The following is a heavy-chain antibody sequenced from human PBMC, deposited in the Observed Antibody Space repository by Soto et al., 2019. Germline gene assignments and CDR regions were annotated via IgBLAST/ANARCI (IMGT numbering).Heavy chain of an antibody. CDR3: AKRKYYDSSYGMDV. J-gene: IGHJ6*02. CDR1: GFRFRDYD. D-gene: IGHD3-22*01. Sequence: QVRLVESGGGVVQPGKSLRLSCVASGFRFRDYDMQWVRQAPGKGLEWVAIISHDESKKDYVDSVKGRFTVSRDNYKNTLFLQMNSLRDDDTAVYYCAKRKYYDSSYGMDVWGQGTTVTVSS. V-gene: IGHV3-30*18. CDR2: ISHDESKK.